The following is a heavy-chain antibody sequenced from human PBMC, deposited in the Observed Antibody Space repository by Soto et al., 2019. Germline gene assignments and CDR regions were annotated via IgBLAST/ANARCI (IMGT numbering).Heavy chain of an antibody. CDR3: AKFFVGTEGSSGWPWYFDH. CDR1: GFTFSNYA. D-gene: IGHD6-25*01. V-gene: IGHV3-23*01. Sequence: EVQLLESGGGLVQPGGSLRLSCATSGFTFSNYAMSCARQAPGKGLVRVSAISGSGGTTYNADSVKGRFPISRDNSKNTLDLQMDSLRAEDTAVYYCAKFFVGTEGSSGWPWYFDHWGQGTLVTVSS. CDR2: ISGSGGTT. J-gene: IGHJ4*02.